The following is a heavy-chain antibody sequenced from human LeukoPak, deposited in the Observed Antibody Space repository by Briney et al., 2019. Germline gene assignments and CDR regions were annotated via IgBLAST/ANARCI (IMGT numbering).Heavy chain of an antibody. CDR3: ARQKILDDNYDSSGYYVDQ. Sequence: SETLSLTCAVYGGSFSSYYWGWIRQPPGKGLEWIGSIYYRGRTYYNPSLKIRVTISADTSKNQFSLNLSSVTASDTAVYYCARQKILDDNYDSSGYYVDQWGQGSLVTVSS. CDR1: GGSFSSYY. V-gene: IGHV4-39*01. CDR2: IYYRGRT. J-gene: IGHJ4*02. D-gene: IGHD3-22*01.